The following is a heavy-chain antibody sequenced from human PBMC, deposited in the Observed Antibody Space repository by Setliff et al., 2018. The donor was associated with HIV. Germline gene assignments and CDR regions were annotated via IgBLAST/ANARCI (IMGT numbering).Heavy chain of an antibody. J-gene: IGHJ4*02. CDR3: ARGGNYYDSSGGFDY. Sequence: ASVKVSCKASGGTFSSYAISWVRQAPGQGLEWMGGIIPIFGTANYAQKFQGRATITADESTSTAYMELSSLRSEDTAVYYCARGGNYYDSSGGFDYWGQGTLVTVSS. CDR2: IIPIFGTA. D-gene: IGHD3-22*01. CDR1: GGTFSSYA. V-gene: IGHV1-69*13.